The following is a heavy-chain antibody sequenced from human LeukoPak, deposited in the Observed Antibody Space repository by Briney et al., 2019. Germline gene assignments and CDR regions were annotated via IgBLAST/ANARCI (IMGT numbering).Heavy chain of an antibody. D-gene: IGHD1-7*01. CDR2: ISTYNGHT. CDR3: ARANNWNYALGY. Sequence: GASVKVSCKASGYTFTSYGISWLRQAPGQGLEWMGWISTYNGHTNYAQRLQGRVTMTTDTSTSTAYMELRNLRSDDTAVYYCARANNWNYALGYWGQGTLVTVSS. CDR1: GYTFTSYG. V-gene: IGHV1-18*01. J-gene: IGHJ4*02.